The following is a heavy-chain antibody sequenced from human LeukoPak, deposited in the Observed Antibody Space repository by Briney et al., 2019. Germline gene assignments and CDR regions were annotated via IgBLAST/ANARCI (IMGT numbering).Heavy chain of an antibody. CDR3: ARSSGTRYLDY. Sequence: GGSLRLSCAASGFTFSSYAMSWVRQAPGKGLEWVSAISGSGGSTYYADSVKGRFTISRDNSKNTHFLQITSLTAEDTAVYYCARSSGTRYLDYWGQGTLVTVSS. CDR2: ISGSGGST. CDR1: GFTFSSYA. V-gene: IGHV3-23*01. D-gene: IGHD6-13*01. J-gene: IGHJ4*02.